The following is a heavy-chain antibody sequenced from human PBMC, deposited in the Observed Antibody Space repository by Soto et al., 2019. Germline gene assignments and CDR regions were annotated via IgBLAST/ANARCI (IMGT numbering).Heavy chain of an antibody. D-gene: IGHD4-4*01. CDR3: AILRALPTTSKFGNYFDY. J-gene: IGHJ4*02. Sequence: PGQSLKISCTASGYNVNNNWIGWVGQPPGTGLEWMGRIEPSDSYIDYSPSFKGHVTISSDKSIKTVYLHWSSLKASDTAMYYCAILRALPTTSKFGNYFDYRERGVLGSVSS. V-gene: IGHV5-10-1*01. CDR1: GYNVNNNW. CDR2: IEPSDSYI.